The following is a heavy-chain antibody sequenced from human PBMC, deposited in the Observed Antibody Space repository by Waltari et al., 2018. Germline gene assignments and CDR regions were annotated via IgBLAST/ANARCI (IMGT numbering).Heavy chain of an antibody. Sequence: QLQLQESGPGLVKPSETLSLTCTVSGGSISSRSYYWGWIRQPPGKGLEWIGSIYYSGSTYYNPSLKSRVTISVDTSKNQFSLKLSSVTAADTAVYYCARGAPVVVAATPPFFDYWGQGTLVTVSS. J-gene: IGHJ4*02. CDR2: IYYSGST. D-gene: IGHD2-15*01. CDR1: GGSISSRSYY. V-gene: IGHV4-39*07. CDR3: ARGAPVVVAATPPFFDY.